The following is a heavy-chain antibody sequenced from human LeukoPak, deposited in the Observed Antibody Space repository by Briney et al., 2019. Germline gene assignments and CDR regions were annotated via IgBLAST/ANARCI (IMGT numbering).Heavy chain of an antibody. CDR2: INPNSGGT. CDR1: GYTFTGYY. CDR3: AIAMVRGVILFDP. Sequence: ASVKVSCKASGYTFTGYYMHWVRQAPGQGLEWMGWINPNSGGTYYAQKFQGRVTMTSDTSISTAYTELSSLRSEDTAVYYCAIAMVRGVILFDPWGQGTLVTVSS. J-gene: IGHJ5*02. D-gene: IGHD3-10*01. V-gene: IGHV1-2*02.